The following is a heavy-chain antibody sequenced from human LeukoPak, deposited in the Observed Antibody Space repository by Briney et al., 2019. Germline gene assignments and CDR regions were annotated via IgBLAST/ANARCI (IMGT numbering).Heavy chain of an antibody. J-gene: IGHJ6*02. CDR1: GFTFSSYA. D-gene: IGHD3-3*01. CDR3: ACPITIFGVVAPYGMDV. Sequence: GASLRLSCAASGFTFSSYAMSWVRQAPGKGLEWVSAISGSGGSTYYADSVKGRSTISRDNSKNTLYLQMNSLRAEDTAVYYCACPITIFGVVAPYGMDVWGQGTTVTVSS. V-gene: IGHV3-23*01. CDR2: ISGSGGST.